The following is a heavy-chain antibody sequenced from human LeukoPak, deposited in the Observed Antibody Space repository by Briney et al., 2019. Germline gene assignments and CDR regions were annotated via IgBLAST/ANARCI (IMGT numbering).Heavy chain of an antibody. CDR1: GFTFSNAW. V-gene: IGHV4-4*01. CDR3: ARAPHTSPTDYYFDF. CDR2: VYRSGSA. Sequence: GSLRLSCAASGFTFSNAWMSWVRQPPGKGPEWIGTVYRSGSAYHNPSLKSRLTISIDTSKNQFSLKLTSVTAADTALYFCARAPHTSPTDYYFDFWGPGTLVTVSS. J-gene: IGHJ4*02. D-gene: IGHD1-14*01.